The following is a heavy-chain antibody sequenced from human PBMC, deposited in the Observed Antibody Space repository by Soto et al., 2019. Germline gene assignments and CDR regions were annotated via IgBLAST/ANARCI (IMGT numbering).Heavy chain of an antibody. D-gene: IGHD3-16*02. V-gene: IGHV3-7*03. CDR2: IKHDTSEA. J-gene: IGHJ4*02. CDR3: ARDGLLFSGPYRPSRFDY. Sequence: PGGSLRLSCAASGVKFSDYWMSWVRQAPGKGLEWVGNIKHDTSEAHYADSVKGRFTITRDNIKNFLFLQMNDLRSDDTASYYCARDGLLFSGPYRPSRFDYWGLGTLVTVSS. CDR1: GVKFSDYW.